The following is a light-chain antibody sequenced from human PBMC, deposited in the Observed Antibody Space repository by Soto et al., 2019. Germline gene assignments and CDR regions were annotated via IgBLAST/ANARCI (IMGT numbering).Light chain of an antibody. CDR2: GAS. J-gene: IGKJ3*01. CDR3: QQYSRWPRET. V-gene: IGKV3-15*01. CDR1: QSVSRN. Sequence: EIVMTQSPATLSVSPGERATLSCRASQSVSRNLAWYRQKPGQAPRLLIYGASTRATATPARFSGSGSGTEFTLTISSLQSEDFAVYYCQQYSRWPRETFGPGTKVDIK.